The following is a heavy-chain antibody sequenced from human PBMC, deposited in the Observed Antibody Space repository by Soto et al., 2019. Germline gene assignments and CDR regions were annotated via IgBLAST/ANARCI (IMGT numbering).Heavy chain of an antibody. CDR2: TYYRSKWYN. V-gene: IGHV6-1*01. CDR3: ARDRCSGGSCYSISFGDAFDI. J-gene: IGHJ3*02. Sequence: PSQTLSLTCAISGDSVSSNSAAWNWIRQSPSRGLECLGRTYYRSKWYNDYAVSVKSRITINPDTSKNQFSLQLNSVTPEDTAVYYCARDRCSGGSCYSISFGDAFDIWGQGTMVTVSS. CDR1: GDSVSSNSAA. D-gene: IGHD2-15*01.